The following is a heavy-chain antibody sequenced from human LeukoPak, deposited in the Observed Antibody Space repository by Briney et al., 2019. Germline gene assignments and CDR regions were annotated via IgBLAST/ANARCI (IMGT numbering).Heavy chain of an antibody. D-gene: IGHD3-10*01. CDR2: INQDGSEK. Sequence: GGSLRLSCADSGFTVSSYWMSWVRQAPGRGLEWVANINQDGSEKYYVDSVKGRFTLSRDNAKNSLYLQMNSLRAEDTAVYYCARIRGAFDIWGQGTMVTVSS. V-gene: IGHV3-7*01. J-gene: IGHJ3*02. CDR3: ARIRGAFDI. CDR1: GFTVSSYW.